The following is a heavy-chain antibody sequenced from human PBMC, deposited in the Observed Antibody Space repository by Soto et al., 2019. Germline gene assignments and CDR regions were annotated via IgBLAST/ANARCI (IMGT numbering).Heavy chain of an antibody. CDR3: AREGDSPSGRGYRPHGY. D-gene: IGHD3-22*01. CDR1: GGSISSGGYH. Sequence: QVQLQESGPGLVEPSQTLSLTCTVSGGSISSGGYHWSWIRQHPGKGLEWIGYMYYSGSTSYNPSLQRRVAFSMDTSNTQCPLKLSFVTAADTAVYYCAREGDSPSGRGYRPHGYWGQGPLVTVSS. J-gene: IGHJ4*02. V-gene: IGHV4-31*03. CDR2: MYYSGST.